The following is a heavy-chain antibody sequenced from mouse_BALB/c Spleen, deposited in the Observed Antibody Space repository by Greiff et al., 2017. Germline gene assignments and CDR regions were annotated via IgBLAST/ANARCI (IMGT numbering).Heavy chain of an antibody. CDR3: ARCDYDDWFAY. D-gene: IGHD2-4*01. Sequence: VHVKQSGAELVKPGASVKLSCTASGFNIKDTYMHWVKQRPEQGLEWIGRIDPANGNTKYDPKFQGKATITADTSSNTAYLQLSSLTSEDTAVYYCARCDYDDWFAYWGQGTLVTVSA. J-gene: IGHJ3*01. CDR2: IDPANGNT. V-gene: IGHV14-3*02. CDR1: GFNIKDTY.